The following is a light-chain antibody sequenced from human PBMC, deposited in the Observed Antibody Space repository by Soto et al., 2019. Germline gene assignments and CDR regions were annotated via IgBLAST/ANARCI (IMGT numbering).Light chain of an antibody. CDR3: SSYSSRSRHV. Sequence: QSVLTQPASVSGSPGQSITISCTGTSSDVGNYDYVSWYQQYPGKAPKLMIYEVNDRPSGVSYRFSGSKSGNTASLTISGLQAEDEADYYCSSYSSRSRHVFVTGTKLTVL. CDR1: SSDVGNYDY. J-gene: IGLJ1*01. V-gene: IGLV2-14*01. CDR2: EVN.